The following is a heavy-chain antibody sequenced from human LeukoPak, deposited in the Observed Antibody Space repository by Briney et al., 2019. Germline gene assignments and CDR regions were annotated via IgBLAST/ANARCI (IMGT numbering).Heavy chain of an antibody. J-gene: IGHJ3*02. CDR1: GYTFTGYY. CDR2: INPNSGGT. CDR3: ATVYGGNSLGAFDI. Sequence: ASVKVSCKASGYTFTGYYMHWVRQAPGQGLEWMGWINPNSGGTNYVQKFQGRVTMTRDTSISTAYMELSRLRSDDTAVYYCATVYGGNSLGAFDIWGQGTMVTVSS. V-gene: IGHV1-2*02. D-gene: IGHD4-23*01.